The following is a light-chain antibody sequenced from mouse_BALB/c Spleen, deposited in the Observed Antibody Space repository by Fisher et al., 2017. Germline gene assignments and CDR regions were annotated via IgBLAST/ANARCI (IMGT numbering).Light chain of an antibody. CDR1: SSVSY. CDR3: QQWSSNPLT. Sequence: IVLTQTPAIMSASPGEKVTMTCSASSSVSYMHWYQQKSGTSPKRWIYDTSKLASGVPARFSGSGPGTSYSLTISRVEAEDAATYYCQQWSSNPLTFGSGTKLEIK. J-gene: IGKJ4*01. CDR2: DTS. V-gene: IGKV4-59*01.